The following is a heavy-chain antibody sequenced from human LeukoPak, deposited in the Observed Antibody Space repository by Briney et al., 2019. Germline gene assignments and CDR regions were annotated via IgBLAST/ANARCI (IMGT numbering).Heavy chain of an antibody. CDR3: ARVRCSGGSCRYYFDY. Sequence: GGSLRLSCAAPGFTFSSYSMNWVRQAPGKGLEWVSSISSSSSYIYYADSVKGRLTISRDNAKNSLYLQMNSLRAEDTAVYYCARVRCSGGSCRYYFDYWGQGTLVAVSS. J-gene: IGHJ4*02. CDR1: GFTFSSYS. D-gene: IGHD2-15*01. V-gene: IGHV3-21*01. CDR2: ISSSSSYI.